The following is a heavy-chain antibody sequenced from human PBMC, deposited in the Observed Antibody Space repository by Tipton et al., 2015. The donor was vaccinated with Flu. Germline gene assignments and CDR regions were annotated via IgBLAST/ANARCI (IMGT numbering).Heavy chain of an antibody. CDR2: IYTTGRS. J-gene: IGHJ4*02. D-gene: IGHD3-3*01. Sequence: TLSLTCSVSGASVRSGRYYWTWIRRPAGKGLEWIGRIYTTGRSNYNPSLESRVTISVDPSKNQFSLSLTSVTAADTAVYYCAREFLFFEELYTAYYFDSWGQGTQVAVAS. CDR3: AREFLFFEELYTAYYFDS. V-gene: IGHV4-61*02. CDR1: GASVRSGRYY.